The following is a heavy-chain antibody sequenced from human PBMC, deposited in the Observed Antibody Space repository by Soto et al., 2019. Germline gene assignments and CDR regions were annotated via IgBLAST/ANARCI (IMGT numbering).Heavy chain of an antibody. Sequence: GGSLRLSCAASGFTFSSYAMSWVRQAPGKGLEWVSAISGSGGSTYYADSVKGRFTISRDNSKNTLYLQMNSLRAEDTAVYYCAKGERGKLRFLEWLLPPFDYWGQGT. J-gene: IGHJ4*02. CDR2: ISGSGGST. V-gene: IGHV3-23*01. CDR1: GFTFSSYA. D-gene: IGHD3-3*01. CDR3: AKGERGKLRFLEWLLPPFDY.